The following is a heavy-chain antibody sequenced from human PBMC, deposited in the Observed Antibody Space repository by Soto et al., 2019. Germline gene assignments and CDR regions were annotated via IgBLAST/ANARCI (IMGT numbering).Heavy chain of an antibody. Sequence: PSETLSLTCTVSGGSISSGDYYWSWIRQPPGKGLEWIGYIYYSGSTYYNPSLKSRVTISVDTSKNQFSLKLSSVTAADTAVYYCAREARPSDGDDGGYGYYYGMDVWGQGTTVTVSS. CDR2: IYYSGST. CDR1: GGSISSGDYY. J-gene: IGHJ6*02. V-gene: IGHV4-30-4*01. D-gene: IGHD3-16*01. CDR3: AREARPSDGDDGGYGYYYGMDV.